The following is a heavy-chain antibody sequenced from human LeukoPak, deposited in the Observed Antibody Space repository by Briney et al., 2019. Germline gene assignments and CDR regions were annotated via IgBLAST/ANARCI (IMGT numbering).Heavy chain of an antibody. D-gene: IGHD4-17*01. CDR3: ARDLTVTTSAFDI. CDR2: IYTSGST. CDR1: GGSISSYY. Sequence: PSQTLSLTCTVSGGSISSYYWSWIRQPAGKGLEWIGRIYTSGSTNYNPSLKSRVTMSVDTSKNQFSLRLSSVTAADTAVYYCARDLTVTTSAFDIWGQGTMVTVSS. V-gene: IGHV4-4*07. J-gene: IGHJ3*02.